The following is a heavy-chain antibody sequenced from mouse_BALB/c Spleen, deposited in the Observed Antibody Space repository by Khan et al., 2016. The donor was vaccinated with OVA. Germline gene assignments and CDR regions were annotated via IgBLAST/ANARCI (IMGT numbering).Heavy chain of an antibody. CDR3: SRSGYFAWFAY. V-gene: IGHV14-1*02. CDR2: IDPENGET. Sequence: VQLKQSGAELVRPGALVKLSCKASGFNIKDYYLHWVKQRPEQGLEWIGWIDPENGETVYDPKFQDKASITADTSSTPTYLQFSSLTSEDTAVYYCSRSGYFAWFAYWGQGTLVTVSA. CDR1: GFNIKDYY. J-gene: IGHJ3*01.